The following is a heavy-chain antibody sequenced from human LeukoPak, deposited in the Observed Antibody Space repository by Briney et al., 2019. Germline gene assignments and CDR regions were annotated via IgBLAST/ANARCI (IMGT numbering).Heavy chain of an antibody. J-gene: IGHJ5*02. CDR2: FDPEDGET. V-gene: IGHV1-24*01. D-gene: IGHD2-15*01. CDR1: GYTLTELS. CDR3: ATLGHYCSGGSCYWFNWFDP. Sequence: ASVKVSCKVSGYTLTELSMHWVRQAPGKGLEWMGGFDPEDGETIYAQKFQGRVTMTEDTSTDTAYMELSSLRSEDTAVYYCATLGHYCSGGSCYWFNWFDPWGQGTLVAVSS.